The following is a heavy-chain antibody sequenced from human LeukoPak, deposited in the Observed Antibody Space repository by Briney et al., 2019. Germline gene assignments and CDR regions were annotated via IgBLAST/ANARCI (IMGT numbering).Heavy chain of an antibody. J-gene: IGHJ5*02. CDR2: FDPEDGET. D-gene: IGHD2-2*02. Sequence: GASVKVSCKVSGYTLTELSMHWVRQAPGKGLEWMGGFDPEDGETIYAQKFQGRVTMTEDTSTDTAYVELRSLRSDDTAVYYCARDLVVVPAAILYWFDPWGQGTLVTVSS. CDR1: GYTLTELS. CDR3: ARDLVVVPAAILYWFDP. V-gene: IGHV1-24*01.